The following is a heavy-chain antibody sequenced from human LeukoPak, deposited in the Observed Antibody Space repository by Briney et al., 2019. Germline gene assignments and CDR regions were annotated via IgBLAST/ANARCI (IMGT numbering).Heavy chain of an antibody. J-gene: IGHJ4*02. CDR1: GDSVSSSSAA. D-gene: IGHD4-23*01. CDR3: AREDYGGKSGTYFDY. CDR2: TYYRSKWYN. Sequence: SQTLSLICAISGDSVSSSSAAWNWIRQSPSRGLEWLGRTYYRSKWYNDYAVSVRSRITVNPDTSKNQFSLQLNSVTPEDTAVYYCAREDYGGKSGTYFDYWGQGTLVTVSS. V-gene: IGHV6-1*01.